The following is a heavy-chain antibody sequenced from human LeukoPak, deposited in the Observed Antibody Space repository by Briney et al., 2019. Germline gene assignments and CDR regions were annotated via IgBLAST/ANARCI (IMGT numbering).Heavy chain of an antibody. D-gene: IGHD1-26*01. Sequence: PSETPSLTRAVYGGSFSGYYWSWIRQPPGKGLEWIGEINHSGSTNYNPSLKSRVTISLDTSKNQFSLNLSSVTAADTAVYYCARRPSGGTNWFDPWGQGSLVTVSS. J-gene: IGHJ5*02. CDR2: INHSGST. V-gene: IGHV4-34*01. CDR1: GGSFSGYY. CDR3: ARRPSGGTNWFDP.